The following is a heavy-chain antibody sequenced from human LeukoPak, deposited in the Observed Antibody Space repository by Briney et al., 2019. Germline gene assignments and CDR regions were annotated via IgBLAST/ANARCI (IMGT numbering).Heavy chain of an antibody. V-gene: IGHV4-61*01. J-gene: IGHJ4*02. CDR1: GDSVSSGSFY. Sequence: SETLSLTCSVSGDSVSSGSFYWSWIRQPPGKGLEWFGYIHYSGSAHYNPSLKSRVTISVDTSKNQFSLKLSSVTAADTAVYYCARVMGATLSFGLDYWGQGTLVTVSS. CDR3: ARVMGATLSFGLDY. D-gene: IGHD1-26*01. CDR2: IHYSGSA.